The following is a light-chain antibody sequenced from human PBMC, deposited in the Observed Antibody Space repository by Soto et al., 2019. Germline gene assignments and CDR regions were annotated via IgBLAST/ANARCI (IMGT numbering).Light chain of an antibody. J-gene: IGKJ1*01. CDR2: ATS. CDR1: QSVSSSY. Sequence: EIVLTQSPGTLSLSPGERATLSCRASQSVSSSYLAWYQQKPGQPPRLVMYATSSRATGIPARFSGSGSGTDFTLTISRLEPEDFAMYYCQQYGSSSWTFGQGTKVDIK. CDR3: QQYGSSSWT. V-gene: IGKV3-20*01.